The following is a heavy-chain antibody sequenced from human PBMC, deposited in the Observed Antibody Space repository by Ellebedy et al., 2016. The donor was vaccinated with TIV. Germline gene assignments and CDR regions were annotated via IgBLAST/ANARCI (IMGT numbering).Heavy chain of an antibody. Sequence: SETLSLTXAVYGGSFSGYYWSWIRQPPGKGLEWIGEINHSGSTNYNPSLKSRVTISVDTSKNQFSLKLSSVTAADTAVCYCATGPYCSSTSCYKGNNWFDPWGQGTLVTVSS. CDR3: ATGPYCSSTSCYKGNNWFDP. V-gene: IGHV4-34*01. CDR2: INHSGST. J-gene: IGHJ5*02. D-gene: IGHD2-2*02. CDR1: GGSFSGYY.